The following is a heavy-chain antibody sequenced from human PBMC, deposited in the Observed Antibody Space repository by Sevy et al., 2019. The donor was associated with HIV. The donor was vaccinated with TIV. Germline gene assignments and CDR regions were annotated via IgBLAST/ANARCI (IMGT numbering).Heavy chain of an antibody. CDR1: GFTFSSYS. CDR3: ARGPRWYYLDY. Sequence: GGSLRLSCAASGFTFSSYSMNWVRQAPGKGLEWVSYISSSRYTICYADSVTGRFTISRDNVKNSLYLQMNSLRAEDTAVYYCARGPRWYYLDYWGQGTLVTVSS. CDR2: ISSSRYTI. V-gene: IGHV3-48*01. J-gene: IGHJ4*02. D-gene: IGHD2-15*01.